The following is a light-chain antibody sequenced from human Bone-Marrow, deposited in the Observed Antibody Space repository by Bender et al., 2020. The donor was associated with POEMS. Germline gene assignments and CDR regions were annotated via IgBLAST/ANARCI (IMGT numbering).Light chain of an antibody. CDR1: SSDVGSYNF. CDR2: EGS. V-gene: IGLV2-14*02. CDR3: ISYTSTSTYV. Sequence: QSALTQPASVSGSPGQSITISCTGSSSDVGSYNFVSWYQHHPGKVPKVVVYEGSRRPSGVSNRFSGSKSGNTASLTISGLQAEDEADYYCISYTSTSTYVFGTGTKVTVL. J-gene: IGLJ1*01.